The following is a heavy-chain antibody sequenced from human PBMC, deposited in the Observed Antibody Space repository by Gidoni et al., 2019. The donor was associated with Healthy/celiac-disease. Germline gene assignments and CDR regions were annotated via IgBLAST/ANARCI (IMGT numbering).Heavy chain of an antibody. CDR1: GGSISSYY. CDR3: ARGAEDLDY. J-gene: IGHJ4*02. D-gene: IGHD2-15*01. CDR2: IYYSGST. Sequence: QVQLQESGPGLVKPSETLSLTCPVSGGSISSYYWSWIRQPPGKGLEWIGYIYYSGSTNYNPSLKSRVTISVDTSKNQFSLKLSSVTAADTAVYYCARGAEDLDYWGQGTLVTVSS. V-gene: IGHV4-59*01.